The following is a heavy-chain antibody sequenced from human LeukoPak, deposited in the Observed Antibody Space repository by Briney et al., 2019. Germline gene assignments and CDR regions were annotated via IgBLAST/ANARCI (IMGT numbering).Heavy chain of an antibody. Sequence: PSETLSLTCSVSGGSVSSGSYYWSWIRQPPGKGLEWIGYIYYSGSTNYNPSLKSRVTISVDTSKNQFSLKLSSVTAADTAVYYCARLPGYDYVWGSYRYKSDRPPDYWGQGTLVTVSS. CDR3: ARLPGYDYVWGSYRYKSDRPPDY. CDR2: IYYSGST. D-gene: IGHD3-16*02. J-gene: IGHJ4*02. CDR1: GGSVSSGSYY. V-gene: IGHV4-61*01.